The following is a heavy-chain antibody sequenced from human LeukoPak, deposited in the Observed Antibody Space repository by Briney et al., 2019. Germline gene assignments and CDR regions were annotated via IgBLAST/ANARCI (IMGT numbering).Heavy chain of an antibody. Sequence: SETLSLTCTVSGGSISSSSYYWGWIRQPPGKGLEWIGSIYYSGSTYYNPSLKSRVTISVDTSKNQFSLKLSSVTAADTAVYYCARKSIFNYGGNSDAFDIWGQGTMVTVSS. CDR2: IYYSGST. V-gene: IGHV4-39*07. J-gene: IGHJ3*02. CDR1: GGSISSSSYY. D-gene: IGHD4-23*01. CDR3: ARKSIFNYGGNSDAFDI.